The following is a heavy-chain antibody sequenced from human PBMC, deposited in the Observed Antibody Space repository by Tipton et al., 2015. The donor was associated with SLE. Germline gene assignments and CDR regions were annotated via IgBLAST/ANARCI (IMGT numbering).Heavy chain of an antibody. CDR3: ARAFIVVSATNWFDP. J-gene: IGHJ5*02. CDR2: ISYSGST. V-gene: IGHV4-59*12. CDR1: GCSISSYY. D-gene: IGHD2-15*01. Sequence: TLSLTCTVSGCSISSYYWSWIRQPPWKGLEWIGYISYSGSTNYNPSLKSRVTISVDTSKNQFSLKLSSVTAADTAVYYCARAFIVVSATNWFDPWGQVTLVTVSS.